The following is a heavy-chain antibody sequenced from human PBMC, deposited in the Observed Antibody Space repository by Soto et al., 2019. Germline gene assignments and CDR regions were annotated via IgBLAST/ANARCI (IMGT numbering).Heavy chain of an antibody. CDR2: ISYDGSNK. CDR1: GFTFSSYA. V-gene: IGHV3-30-3*01. CDR3: ARDVGITRGGFGDAFDI. J-gene: IGHJ3*02. Sequence: GGSLRLSCAASGFTFSSYAMHWVRQAPGKGLEWVAVISYDGSNKYYADSVKGRFTISRDNSKNTLYLQMNSLRAEDTAVYYCARDVGITRGGFGDAFDIWGQGTMVTVSS. D-gene: IGHD3-22*01.